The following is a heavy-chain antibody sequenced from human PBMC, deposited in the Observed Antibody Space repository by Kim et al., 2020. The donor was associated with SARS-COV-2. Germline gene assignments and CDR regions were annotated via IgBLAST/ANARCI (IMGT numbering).Heavy chain of an antibody. CDR2: ISGDGSAT. D-gene: IGHD3-10*02. CDR1: GFTSSRYW. J-gene: IGHJ6*02. Sequence: GGSLRLSCAASGFTSSRYWINWVRQPPGKGLEWVSRISGDGSATNYADSVKGRFTLSRDSAESTLYLQMNSLSAEDTAVYYCARGMFRVGLDVWGQGTTGCVSS. V-gene: IGHV3-74*01. CDR3: ARGMFRVGLDV.